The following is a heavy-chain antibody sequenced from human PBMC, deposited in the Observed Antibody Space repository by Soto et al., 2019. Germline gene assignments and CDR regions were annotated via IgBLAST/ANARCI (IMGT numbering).Heavy chain of an antibody. CDR1: GFSLSTSGVG. J-gene: IGHJ4*02. V-gene: IGHV2-5*01. D-gene: IGHD3-9*01. CDR2: IYWNDDK. CDR3: AHRALRYFDWLPEYYFDS. Sequence: QITLKESGPTLVKPTQTLTLTCTFSGFSLSTSGVGVGWIRQPPGKALEWLALIYWNDDKRYSPSLKSRLTINKDTSKNQVVLTMINMDPVDTATYYCAHRALRYFDWLPEYYFDSWGQGTLVTVSS.